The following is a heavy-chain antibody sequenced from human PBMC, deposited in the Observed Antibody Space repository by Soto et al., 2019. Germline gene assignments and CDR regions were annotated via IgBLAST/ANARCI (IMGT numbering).Heavy chain of an antibody. CDR1: GFTFSNAW. Sequence: PGGSLRLSCAASGFTFSNAWMNWVRQAPGKGLGWVGRIKSKTDGGTTDYAAPVKGRFTISRDDSKNTLYLQMNSLKTEDTAVYYCTTDPLYYYDSSPGGYWGQGTLVTVSS. J-gene: IGHJ4*02. CDR3: TTDPLYYYDSSPGGY. CDR2: IKSKTDGGTT. D-gene: IGHD3-22*01. V-gene: IGHV3-15*07.